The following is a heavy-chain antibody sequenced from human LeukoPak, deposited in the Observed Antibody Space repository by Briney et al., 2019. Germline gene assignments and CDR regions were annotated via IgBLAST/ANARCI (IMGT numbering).Heavy chain of an antibody. CDR2: ITGSGGTT. CDR3: ATMNGYFQY. CDR1: GFTFSSYG. V-gene: IGHV3-23*01. Sequence: GGSLRLSCAASGFTFSSYGMSWVRQAPGKGPEWVSAITGSGGTTYYADSVKGRSTISRDNSTNTLYLQVNSLRAEDTAVYYCATMNGYFQYWGQGTLVTVSS. J-gene: IGHJ1*01. D-gene: IGHD3-22*01.